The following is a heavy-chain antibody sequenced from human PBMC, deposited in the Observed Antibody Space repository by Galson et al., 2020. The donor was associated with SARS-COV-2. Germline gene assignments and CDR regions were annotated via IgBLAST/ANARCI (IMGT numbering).Heavy chain of an antibody. CDR3: ARHRFDTGGYVDH. CDR2: IYQSGTT. Sequence: SETLYLTCAVSGFFISSAYSWGWIRQPPGKGLEWIGIIYQSGTTYYNPSLKSRVTISVDTSKNQFSLNVRSVTAADTAMYYCARHRFDTGGYVDHWGQGTLVTVSS. D-gene: IGHD2-8*02. CDR1: GFFISSAYS. V-gene: IGHV4-38-2*01. J-gene: IGHJ4*02.